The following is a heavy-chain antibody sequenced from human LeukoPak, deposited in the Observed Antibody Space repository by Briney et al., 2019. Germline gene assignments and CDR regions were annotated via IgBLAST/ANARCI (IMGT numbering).Heavy chain of an antibody. CDR1: GYTFTSYD. CDR2: MNPNSGNT. CDR3: ARGEMINYYYYMDV. V-gene: IGHV1-8*01. J-gene: IGHJ6*03. D-gene: IGHD3-22*01. Sequence: ASVKVSCKASGYTFTSYDINWVRQATGQGLEWMGWMNPNSGNTGYAQKFQGRVTMTRNTSISTAYMELSSLRSEDTAVYYCARGEMINYYYYMDVWGKGTTVTVSS.